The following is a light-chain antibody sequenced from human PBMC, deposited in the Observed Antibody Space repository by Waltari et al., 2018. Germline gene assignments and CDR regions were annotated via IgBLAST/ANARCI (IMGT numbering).Light chain of an antibody. V-gene: IGLV2-11*01. CDR3: CSYAGGYTKV. Sequence: QSALTQPRSVSGSPGQSVTISCTGTSSDVGGYNSVSWYQQHPGKAPKRLIYDVSKRPSGVPDRFSGSKSGNTASLTISGLQAEDEADFYCCSYAGGYTKVXXTXXKVTVL. J-gene: IGLJ1*01. CDR2: DVS. CDR1: SSDVGGYNS.